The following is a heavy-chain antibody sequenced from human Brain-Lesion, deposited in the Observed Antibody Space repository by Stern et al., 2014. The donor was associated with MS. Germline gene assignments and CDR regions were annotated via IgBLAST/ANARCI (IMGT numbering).Heavy chain of an antibody. CDR3: ARHDGWLPHY. D-gene: IGHD5-12*01. Sequence: QLQLQESGPGLVKPSETLSLTCSVSGGSISRSTYYWGWIRQPPGKGLEWIGSIYYSGTTYYNPSLKSPVTIDQSTHHFSPRLTSVTAADTAVYYCARHDGWLPHYWSQGTLVTVSS. V-gene: IGHV4-39*01. CDR1: GGSISRSTYY. J-gene: IGHJ4*02. CDR2: IYYSGTT.